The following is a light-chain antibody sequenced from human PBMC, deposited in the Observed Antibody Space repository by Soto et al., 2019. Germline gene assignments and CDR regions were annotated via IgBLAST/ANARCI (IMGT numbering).Light chain of an antibody. CDR1: QSVSSSY. CDR2: GAS. J-gene: IGKJ1*01. V-gene: IGKV3-20*01. Sequence: EIVLTQSPGTLSLSPGERATLSCRASQSVSSSYLAWYQQKPGQAPRLLIYGASSRATGIPDRFSGSGSETDFTLTSRLEPEDFAVYYCQQYGSSSWTFGQGTKVEIK. CDR3: QQYGSSSWT.